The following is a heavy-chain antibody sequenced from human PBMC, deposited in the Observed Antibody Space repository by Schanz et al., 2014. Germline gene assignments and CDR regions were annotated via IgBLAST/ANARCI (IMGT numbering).Heavy chain of an antibody. Sequence: LVVESGGGLVQPGGSLRLSCAASGFTFRNNWMHWFRQGPGKGLSWVSRIDGEGTDTRYADSVKGRFTISRDNARNMVFLQMSSLRADDTAVYYCVRDERISSGVWFDPWGQGTLVTVSS. CDR1: GFTFRNNW. CDR2: IDGEGTDT. D-gene: IGHD3-22*01. J-gene: IGHJ5*02. V-gene: IGHV3-74*01. CDR3: VRDERISSGVWFDP.